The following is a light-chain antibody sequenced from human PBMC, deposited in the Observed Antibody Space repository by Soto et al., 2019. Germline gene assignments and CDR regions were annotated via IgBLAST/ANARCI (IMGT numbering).Light chain of an antibody. CDR1: QSVSSSY. Sequence: EILMTQSPATLSVSPRERTTLXXRASQSVSSSYLAWYQQKPGQAPRLXXYGASTRATGIPARFSGSGSGTEFTLTISSLQSEDFAVYYCQQHTNWPPITFGQGTRLEIK. CDR2: GAS. V-gene: IGKV3-15*01. J-gene: IGKJ5*01. CDR3: QQHTNWPPIT.